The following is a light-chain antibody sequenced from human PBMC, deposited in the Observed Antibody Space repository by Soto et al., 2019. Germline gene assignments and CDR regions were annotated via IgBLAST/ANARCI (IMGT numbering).Light chain of an antibody. Sequence: EIQMTQSPSTLSGSLGDRVTITCQASQTLSSWLAWYQQKPGKAPKLLIYKASNLKSGVLSRFRVSGPGTEFTLTISSLQPDDFETYYCEHYNSYSEAFGQGTKVDI. CDR3: EHYNSYSEA. CDR1: QTLSSW. V-gene: IGKV1-5*03. J-gene: IGKJ1*01. CDR2: KAS.